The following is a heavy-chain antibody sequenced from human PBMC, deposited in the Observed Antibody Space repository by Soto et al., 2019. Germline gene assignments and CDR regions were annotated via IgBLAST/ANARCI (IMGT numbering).Heavy chain of an antibody. CDR1: GISFSRYW. D-gene: IGHD4-17*01. CDR2: MGPDGSST. CDR3: AVNGDYDAFNF. J-gene: IGHJ3*01. V-gene: IGHV3-74*01. Sequence: EVQVVESGGGLVQPGGSLRLSCAASGISFSRYWTHWVRQAPGKGLEWVSRMGPDGSSTSYADSVKGRFSISRDDAKNALSLQGKSLRADDTAVYYCAVNGDYDAFNFWGEGAVVTVSS.